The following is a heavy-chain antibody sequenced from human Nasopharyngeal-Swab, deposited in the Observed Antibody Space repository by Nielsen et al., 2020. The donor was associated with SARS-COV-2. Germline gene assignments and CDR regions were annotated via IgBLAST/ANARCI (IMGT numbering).Heavy chain of an antibody. CDR1: GGSFSGYY. CDR2: INHSGST. CDR3: ARTPEQLVRNYYFDY. V-gene: IGHV4-34*01. Sequence: SETLSLTCAVYGGSFSGYYWSWIRQPPGKGLEWIGEINHSGSTNYNPSLKSRVTISVDTSKNQFSLKLSPVTAADTAVYYCARTPEQLVRNYYFDYWGQGTLVTVSS. J-gene: IGHJ4*02. D-gene: IGHD6-6*01.